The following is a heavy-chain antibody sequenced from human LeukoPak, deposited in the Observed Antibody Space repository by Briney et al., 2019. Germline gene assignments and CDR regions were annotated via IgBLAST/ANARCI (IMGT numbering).Heavy chain of an antibody. CDR3: AREEGGGYDYAFDI. CDR1: GFTFSSYG. D-gene: IGHD5-12*01. Sequence: GRSLRLSCAASGFTFSSYGMHWVRQAPGKGLEWVAVIWYDGGNKYYADSVKGRFTISRDNSKNTLYLQMNSLRAEDTAVYYCAREEGGGYDYAFDIWGQGTMVTVSS. CDR2: IWYDGGNK. J-gene: IGHJ3*02. V-gene: IGHV3-33*01.